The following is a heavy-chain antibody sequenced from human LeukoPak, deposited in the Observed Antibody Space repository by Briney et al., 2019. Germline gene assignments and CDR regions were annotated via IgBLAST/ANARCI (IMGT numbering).Heavy chain of an antibody. D-gene: IGHD6-13*01. CDR3: ARRSRSNIAAAGNFDY. V-gene: IGHV4-61*02. Sequence: SETLSLTCTVSGGSISSGSYYWSWIRQRAGTGLEWIGRIYTSGSTNYNPSLKSRVTISVDTSKNQFSLKLSSVTAADTAVYYCARRSRSNIAAAGNFDYWGQGTLVTVSS. J-gene: IGHJ4*02. CDR2: IYTSGST. CDR1: GGSISSGSYY.